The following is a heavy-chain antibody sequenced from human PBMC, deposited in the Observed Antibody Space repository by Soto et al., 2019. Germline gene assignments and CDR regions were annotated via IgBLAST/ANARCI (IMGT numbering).Heavy chain of an antibody. CDR2: INPRGDST. J-gene: IGHJ4*02. D-gene: IGHD6-19*01. CDR3: ARVLAGPHHAY. Sequence: ASVKVSCKASGYTFTSYYMHWVRQAPGQGLEWMGIINPRGDSTIYAQNFQGRVTMTSDTSTSTVHMELSSLRSEDTAVYYCARVLAGPHHAYWGQGTLVTVSS. V-gene: IGHV1-46*01. CDR1: GYTFTSYY.